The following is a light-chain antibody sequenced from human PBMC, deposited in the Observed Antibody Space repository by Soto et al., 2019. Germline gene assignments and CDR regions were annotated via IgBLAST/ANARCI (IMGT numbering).Light chain of an antibody. CDR3: HQYGRLPWT. V-gene: IGKV3-20*01. J-gene: IGKJ1*01. CDR2: GAS. CDR1: QRVSSGY. Sequence: PEERATLSCRASQRVSSGYLAWYQQKPGQAPRLLIYGASNRATDIPDRFSGRGSGTDFTLTISRLEPEDFAVYFCHQYGRLPWTFGPGTKVDIK.